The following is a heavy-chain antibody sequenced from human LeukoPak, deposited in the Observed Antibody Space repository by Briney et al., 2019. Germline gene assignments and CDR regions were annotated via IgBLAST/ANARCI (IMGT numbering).Heavy chain of an antibody. V-gene: IGHV3-23*01. CDR1: GFTFSNYG. D-gene: IGHD6-19*01. J-gene: IGHJ4*02. Sequence: PGGSLRLSCAASGFTFSNYGMSWVRQAPGKGLEWVSVISGSGYTPYYADSVKGRFTISRDNSKNTVYLQMNSLRAEDTAVYYCATKVAGRNYFDYWGQGTLVTVSS. CDR3: ATKVAGRNYFDY. CDR2: ISGSGYTP.